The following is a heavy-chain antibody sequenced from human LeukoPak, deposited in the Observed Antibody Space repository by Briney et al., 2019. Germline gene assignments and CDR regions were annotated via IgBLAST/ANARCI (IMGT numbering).Heavy chain of an antibody. CDR1: GFTFSNYW. CDR3: ARVQGSSGPGIFEY. Sequence: GGSLRLSCAASGFTFSNYWMSWVREAPGKGLEWVANIKQDGSENFYVDSVKGRFTISRDNAKKSLYLQMNSLRVEDTAVYYCARVQGSSGPGIFEYWGQGTLVTVSS. CDR2: IKQDGSEN. D-gene: IGHD6-19*01. V-gene: IGHV3-7*01. J-gene: IGHJ4*02.